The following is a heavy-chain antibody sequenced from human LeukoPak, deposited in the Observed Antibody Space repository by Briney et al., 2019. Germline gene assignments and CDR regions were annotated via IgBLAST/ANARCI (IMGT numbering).Heavy chain of an antibody. CDR3: ARRRYGDYNDWFDS. V-gene: IGHV5-51*01. CDR1: GYSFTTYW. D-gene: IGHD4-17*01. CDR2: IYPGDSDT. J-gene: IGHJ5*01. Sequence: GESLKISCKGSGYSFTTYWIGWVRQMPGKGLEWMAIIYPGDSDTRYRPSFQGQVTISVDKSISTAYLQWSSLKASDTGMYYCARRRYGDYNDWFDSWGQGTPVTVSS.